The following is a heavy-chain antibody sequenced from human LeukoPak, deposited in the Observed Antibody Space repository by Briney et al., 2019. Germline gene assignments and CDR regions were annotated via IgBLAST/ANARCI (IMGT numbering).Heavy chain of an antibody. Sequence: SETLSLTCTVSGGSISSSSYYWGWIRQPPGKGLEWIGYIYYSGSTYYNPSLKSRVTISVDTSKNQFSLKLSSVTAADTAVYYCARAQTYFRGVMGDAFDIWGQGTMVTVSS. V-gene: IGHV4-30-4*08. J-gene: IGHJ3*02. CDR2: IYYSGST. CDR3: ARAQTYFRGVMGDAFDI. D-gene: IGHD3-10*01. CDR1: GGSISSSSYY.